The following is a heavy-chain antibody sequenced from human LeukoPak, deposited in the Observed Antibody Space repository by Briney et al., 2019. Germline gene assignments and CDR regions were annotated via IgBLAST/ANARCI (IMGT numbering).Heavy chain of an antibody. CDR1: GFTFSSYW. V-gene: IGHV3-74*01. D-gene: IGHD3-22*01. CDR3: ARGLDYYDSSGYYSGLNWFDP. CDR2: INSDWSST. J-gene: IGHJ5*02. Sequence: GGSLRLSCAASGFTFSSYWMHWVRQAPGKGLVWVSRINSDWSSTSYADSVKGRFTISRDNAKNTLYLQMNGLRAEDTAVYYCARGLDYYDSSGYYSGLNWFDPWGQGALVTVSS.